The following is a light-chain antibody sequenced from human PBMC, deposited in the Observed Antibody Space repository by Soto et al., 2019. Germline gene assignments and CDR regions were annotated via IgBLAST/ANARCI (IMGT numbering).Light chain of an antibody. Sequence: QSALTQPASVSGSPGQSITISCTGSSSDVGGYRYVSWYQQHPGKAPKLIIYEVSDRPSGISTRFSGSKSGYTASLTISGLQADDEADYYCSSYTTSSTRVFGGGTKLTVL. CDR3: SSYTTSSTRV. V-gene: IGLV2-14*01. J-gene: IGLJ3*02. CDR2: EVS. CDR1: SSDVGGYRY.